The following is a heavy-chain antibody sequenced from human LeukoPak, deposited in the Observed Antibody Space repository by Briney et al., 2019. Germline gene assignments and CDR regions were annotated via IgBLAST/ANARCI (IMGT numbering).Heavy chain of an antibody. CDR1: GYTFTSYG. J-gene: IGHJ5*02. V-gene: IGHV1-18*01. CDR3: AISPIAAAGLNWFDP. CDR2: ISAYNGNT. D-gene: IGHD6-13*01. Sequence: ASVKVSCKASGYTFTSYGISWVRQAPGQGLEWMGWISAYNGNTNYAQKLQGRVTMTTDTSTSTAYMELRSLRSDDTAVYYCAISPIAAAGLNWFDPWGQGTLVTVSS.